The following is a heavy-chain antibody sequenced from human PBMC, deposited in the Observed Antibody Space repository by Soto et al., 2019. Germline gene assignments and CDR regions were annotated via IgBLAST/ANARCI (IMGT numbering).Heavy chain of an antibody. CDR1: GGTFSSYA. D-gene: IGHD6-13*01. CDR3: AKHSSSWAWTHNWFDP. Sequence: QVQLVQSGAEVKKPGSSVKVSCRASGGTFSSYAISWVRQAPGQGREWMGGIIPIFGTANSAQKFHGRVTITADESTSTAYMELSSLRSEDTAVYYWAKHSSSWAWTHNWFDPWGQGTLVTVSS. J-gene: IGHJ5*02. CDR2: IIPIFGTA. V-gene: IGHV1-69*01.